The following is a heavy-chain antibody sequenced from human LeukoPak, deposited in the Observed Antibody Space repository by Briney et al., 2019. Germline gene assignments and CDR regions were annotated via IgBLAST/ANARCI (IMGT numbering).Heavy chain of an antibody. J-gene: IGHJ4*02. D-gene: IGHD3-10*01. CDR1: GFSFSNYA. Sequence: GGSLRLSCAASGFSFSNYAISWVRQAPGKGLEWVSAISGSGGSTYYVDSVKGRFTISRDNSKNTLYLQMNSLRAEDTAVYYCAKDRSTSGSYFDYWGQGTLVTVSS. V-gene: IGHV3-23*01. CDR3: AKDRSTSGSYFDY. CDR2: ISGSGGST.